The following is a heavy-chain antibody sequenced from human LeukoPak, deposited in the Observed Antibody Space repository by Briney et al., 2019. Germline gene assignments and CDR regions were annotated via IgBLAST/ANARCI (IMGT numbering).Heavy chain of an antibody. CDR3: ARVVTPRYCSSPSCYWKGWFDP. J-gene: IGHJ5*02. V-gene: IGHV1-69*01. D-gene: IGHD2-2*01. CDR1: GGTLSRYA. Sequence: GSSVKVSCKASGGTLSRYAISWVRQAPGQGLEWMGGIIPIFGTANYAQKSQGRVTITADESASTAYMELSSLRSDDTAVYNCARVVTPRYCSSPSCYWKGWFDPWGQGTLVTVSS. CDR2: IIPIFGTA.